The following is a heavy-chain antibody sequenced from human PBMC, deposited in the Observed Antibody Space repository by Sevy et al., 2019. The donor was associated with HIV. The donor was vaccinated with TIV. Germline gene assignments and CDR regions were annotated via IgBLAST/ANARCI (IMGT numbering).Heavy chain of an antibody. CDR3: ITDPAYRGYDEEVINYYFYGMDV. V-gene: IGHV3-15*01. D-gene: IGHD5-12*01. CDR1: GFTFSSAW. Sequence: GGSLRLSCTASGFTFSSAWMSWVRQAPGKGLEWVGRIKSEFDGGAIDYAAPVKGRLNISREESKNTVYLQMNSLKTEDTAVYYCITDPAYRGYDEEVINYYFYGMDVWGQGTTVTVSS. CDR2: IKSEFDGGAI. J-gene: IGHJ6*02.